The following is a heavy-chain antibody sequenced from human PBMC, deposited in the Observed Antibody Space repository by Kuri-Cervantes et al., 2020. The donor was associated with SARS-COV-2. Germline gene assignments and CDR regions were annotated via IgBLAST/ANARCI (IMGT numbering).Heavy chain of an antibody. CDR2: INHSGST. Sequence: SETLSLTCAVYGGSFSGYYWSWIRQPPGKGLEWIGEINHSGSTNYNPSLKSRVSMSIGTSKKQFSLKLRSVTAADTATYYCATTTYCGGDCFPGDPFDVWGEGTMVTVSS. D-gene: IGHD2-21*02. V-gene: IGHV4-34*01. CDR3: ATTTYCGGDCFPGDPFDV. CDR1: GGSFSGYY. J-gene: IGHJ3*01.